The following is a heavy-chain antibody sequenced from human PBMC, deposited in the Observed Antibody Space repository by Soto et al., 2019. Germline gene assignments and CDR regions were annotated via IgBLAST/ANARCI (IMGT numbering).Heavy chain of an antibody. V-gene: IGHV1-69*01. CDR2: IIPIFGTA. D-gene: IGHD2-15*01. CDR1: GGTFSSYA. CDR3: ARSQGGSSSLDIYYYYYYGMDV. Sequence: QVQLVQSGAEVKKPGSSVKVSCKAPGGTFSSYAISWVRQAPGQGLEWMGGIIPIFGTANYAQKFQGRVTITADXSTXXXXXXXXXXXXXXXXVXYCARSQGGSSSLDIYYYYYYGMDVWGQGTTVTVSS. J-gene: IGHJ6*02.